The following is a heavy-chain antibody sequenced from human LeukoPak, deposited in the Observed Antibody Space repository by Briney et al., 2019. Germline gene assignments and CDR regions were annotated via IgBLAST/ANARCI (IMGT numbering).Heavy chain of an antibody. CDR3: ARQSGTMVTTRFDY. CDR2: ISSSGSTI. J-gene: IGHJ4*02. CDR1: GFTFSDYY. Sequence: GGSLRLSCAASGFTFSDYYMSWIRQAPGKGLEWVSYISSSGSTIYYADSVKGRFTISRDNAKNSLYLQMNSLRAEDTAIYYCARQSGTMVTTRFDYWGQGTLVTVSS. D-gene: IGHD4-17*01. V-gene: IGHV3-11*04.